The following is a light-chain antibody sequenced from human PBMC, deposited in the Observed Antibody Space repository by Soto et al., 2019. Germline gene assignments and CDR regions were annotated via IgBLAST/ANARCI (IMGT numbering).Light chain of an antibody. Sequence: ERVMTQSPVTLSVAPGEGATLSCRASQSVSSKLAWYQQKPGQAPRLLIYGASTRATGIPARFSGSGSGTEFTLIISSLQSEDSAVYYCQQYNSWLWTFGQGTKVEIK. V-gene: IGKV3-15*01. CDR1: QSVSSK. J-gene: IGKJ1*01. CDR3: QQYNSWLWT. CDR2: GAS.